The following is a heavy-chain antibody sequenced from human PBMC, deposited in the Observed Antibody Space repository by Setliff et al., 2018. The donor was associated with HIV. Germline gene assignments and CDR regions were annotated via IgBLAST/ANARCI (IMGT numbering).Heavy chain of an antibody. CDR1: DGDLSGDS. Sequence: PSETLSLTCDVGDGDLSGDSWSWIRQPPGKGLQWIGEISHSGNTSYNPSLSSRLTISVDTSKNQVSLRLSSVTAADTGVYYCARHRDPPGTSWIFYYYYMDLWGGGTTVTVSS. V-gene: IGHV4-34*01. J-gene: IGHJ6*03. D-gene: IGHD2-2*01. CDR2: ISHSGNT. CDR3: ARHRDPPGTSWIFYYYYMDL.